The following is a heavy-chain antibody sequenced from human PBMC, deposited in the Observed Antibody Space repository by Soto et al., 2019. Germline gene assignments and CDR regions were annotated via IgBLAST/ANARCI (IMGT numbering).Heavy chain of an antibody. CDR2: IYHSGST. CDR3: ARHGDYGASDY. Sequence: QVQLQESGPGLVMPSGTLSLTCAVSGGSISSSNWWSWVRQPPGKGLEWIGEIYHSGSTNYNPSLKSRVTXSXAKSKNQFSLKLSSVTAADTAVYYCARHGDYGASDYWGQGTLVTVSS. J-gene: IGHJ4*02. CDR1: GGSISSSNW. V-gene: IGHV4-4*02. D-gene: IGHD4-17*01.